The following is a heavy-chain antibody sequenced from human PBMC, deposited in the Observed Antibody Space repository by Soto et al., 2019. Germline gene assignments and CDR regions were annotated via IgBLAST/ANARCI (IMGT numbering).Heavy chain of an antibody. V-gene: IGHV3-21*01. CDR3: ARDRLGIAVALTYYYYGMDV. CDR2: ISSSSSYI. Sequence: PGGSLRLSCAASGFTFSSYSMNWVRQAPGKGLEWVSSISSSSSYIYYADSVKGRFTISRDNAKNSLYLQMNSLRAEDTAVYYCARDRLGIAVALTYYYYGMDVWGQGTTVTVSS. J-gene: IGHJ6*02. CDR1: GFTFSSYS. D-gene: IGHD6-19*01.